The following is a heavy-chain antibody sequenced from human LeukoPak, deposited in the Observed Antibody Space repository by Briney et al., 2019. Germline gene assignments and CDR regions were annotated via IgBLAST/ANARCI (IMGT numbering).Heavy chain of an antibody. J-gene: IGHJ4*02. CDR1: GFTFSSYA. V-gene: IGHV3-64*01. Sequence: GGSLRLSCAASGFTFSSYAMHWVRQAPGKGLEYVSAISSNGGSTYYANSVKGRFTISRDNSKNTLYLQMGSLRAEDMAVYYCARVLGPEYRVLDYWGQGTLVTVSS. D-gene: IGHD6-6*01. CDR3: ARVLGPEYRVLDY. CDR2: ISSNGGST.